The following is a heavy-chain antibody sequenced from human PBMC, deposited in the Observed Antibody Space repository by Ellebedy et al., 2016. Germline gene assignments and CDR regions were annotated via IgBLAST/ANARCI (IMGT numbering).Heavy chain of an antibody. CDR2: ISYDGNNK. V-gene: IGHV3-30*03. D-gene: IGHD2-21*01. J-gene: IGHJ4*02. CDR3: ARDGGPSSAYCGGDCYPPFDY. CDR1: EFTFSSYG. Sequence: GGSLRLXCVASEFTFSSYGMHWVRQPPGKGLEWVAVISYDGNNKYYADSLRGRFTISRDNSKNTVYLQMNSLGAEDTAIYYCARDGGPSSAYCGGDCYPPFDYWGQGTLVTVSS.